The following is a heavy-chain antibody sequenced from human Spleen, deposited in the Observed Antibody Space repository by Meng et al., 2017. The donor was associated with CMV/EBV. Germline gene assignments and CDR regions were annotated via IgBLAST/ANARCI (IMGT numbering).Heavy chain of an antibody. J-gene: IGHJ4*02. Sequence: GGSLRLSCAASGFTFTSYAMSWVRQAPGKGLEWVSSISDSGGSTYYADSVKGRFTISRDNSKKTLYLQMNSLRAEDTAVYYCAKGLRRSEKVLLWCGGIFQTDYWGQGTLVTVSS. CDR2: ISDSGGST. CDR1: GFTFTSYA. CDR3: AKGLRRSEKVLLWCGGIFQTDY. D-gene: IGHD3-10*01. V-gene: IGHV3-23*01.